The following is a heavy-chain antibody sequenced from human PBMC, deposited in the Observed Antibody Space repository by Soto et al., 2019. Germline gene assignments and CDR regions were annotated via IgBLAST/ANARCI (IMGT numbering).Heavy chain of an antibody. Sequence: QVQLQESGPGLVKPSQTLSLTCTVSGGSISSGGYYWSWIRQHPGKGLEWIGYIYYSGSTYYNPSLKSRVTITVDTSKNQFSLKLSSVHAADTAVYYCARGGGWELLAGFFDYWGQGTLVTVSS. J-gene: IGHJ4*02. V-gene: IGHV4-31*03. CDR3: ARGGGWELLAGFFDY. CDR1: GGSISSGGYY. D-gene: IGHD1-26*01. CDR2: IYYSGST.